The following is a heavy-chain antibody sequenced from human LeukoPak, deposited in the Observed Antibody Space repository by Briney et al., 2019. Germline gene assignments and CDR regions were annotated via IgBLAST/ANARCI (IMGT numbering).Heavy chain of an antibody. CDR3: ANLVGATGDLVDAFDI. Sequence: PGGSLRLSCAASGFTFSSYGMHWVRQAPGKGLEWVAFIRYDGSNKYYADSVKGRFTISRDNSKNTLYLQMNSLRAEDTAVYYCANLVGATGDLVDAFDIWGQGTMVTVSS. J-gene: IGHJ3*02. V-gene: IGHV3-30*02. CDR1: GFTFSSYG. D-gene: IGHD1-26*01. CDR2: IRYDGSNK.